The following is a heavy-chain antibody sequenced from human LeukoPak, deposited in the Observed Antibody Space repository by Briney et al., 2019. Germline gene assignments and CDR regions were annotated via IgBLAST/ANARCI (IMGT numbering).Heavy chain of an antibody. CDR3: ARKYAVRGVIINYYYYYMDV. D-gene: IGHD3-10*01. V-gene: IGHV3-21*01. Sequence: GETLRLSCAASGFTFSSHGMNWVRQAPGKGVEWVSGISGSGGNTYYADSVKGRFTISRDNAKNSLYLQMNSLRAEDTAVYYCARKYAVRGVIINYYYYYMDVWGKGTTVTISS. CDR2: ISGSGGNT. J-gene: IGHJ6*03. CDR1: GFTFSSHG.